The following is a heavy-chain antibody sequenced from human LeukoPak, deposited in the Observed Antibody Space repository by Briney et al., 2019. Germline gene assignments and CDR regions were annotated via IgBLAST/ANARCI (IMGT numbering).Heavy chain of an antibody. CDR2: IYPGDSDT. D-gene: IGHD2-2*01. J-gene: IGHJ5*02. V-gene: IGHV5-51*01. Sequence: GESLKISCKGSGYNFTNYYIGWVRQMPGKGLEWMGIIYPGDSDTRYSPSFQGQVTISADKSISTAYLQWSSLKASDTAMYYCARALPYCSSTSCHPPNWFDPWGQGTLVTVSS. CDR3: ARALPYCSSTSCHPPNWFDP. CDR1: GYNFTNYY.